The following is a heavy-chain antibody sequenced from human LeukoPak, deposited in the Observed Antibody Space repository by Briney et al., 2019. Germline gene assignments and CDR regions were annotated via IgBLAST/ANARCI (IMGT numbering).Heavy chain of an antibody. V-gene: IGHV3-7*01. D-gene: IGHD6-13*01. CDR3: GRWGVEAGIDD. J-gene: IGHJ4*02. CDR1: GFSVSAYW. Sequence: GGSLRLSCAASGFSVSAYWMSWVRQAPGKGLEWVANINEAGSEKPYVDSVKGRYTISRDNAKNSLYLEMNSLRAEDTAVYYSGRWGVEAGIDDWGQGTLVIVSS. CDR2: INEAGSEK.